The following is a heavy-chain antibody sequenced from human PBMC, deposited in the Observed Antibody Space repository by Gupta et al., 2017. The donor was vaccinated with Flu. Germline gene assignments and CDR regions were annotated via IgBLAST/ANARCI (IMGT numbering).Heavy chain of an antibody. CDR3: AKDGGPSLIGGNRFDP. CDR2: ISGSGGSK. Sequence: APGKGLEWVSTISGSGGSKHYADSVKGRFTISRDNSKNTLYLQMDSLRAEDTAIYFCAKDGGPSLIGGNRFDPWGQGSLVTVSS. V-gene: IGHV3-23*01. D-gene: IGHD3-16*01. J-gene: IGHJ5*02.